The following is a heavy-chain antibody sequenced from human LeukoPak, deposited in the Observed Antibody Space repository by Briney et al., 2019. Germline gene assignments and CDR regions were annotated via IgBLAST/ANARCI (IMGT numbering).Heavy chain of an antibody. V-gene: IGHV1-8*02. J-gene: IGHJ4*02. CDR2: MNPNSGNT. CDR3: ARGPWVAGSYYFDY. CDR1: GYTFTSYG. D-gene: IGHD6-19*01. Sequence: ASVKVSCKASGYTFTSYGINWVRQATGQGLEWMGWMNPNSGNTGYAQKFQGRVTMTRNTTISTAYMELSSLRSEDTAVYYCARGPWVAGSYYFDYWGQGILVTVSS.